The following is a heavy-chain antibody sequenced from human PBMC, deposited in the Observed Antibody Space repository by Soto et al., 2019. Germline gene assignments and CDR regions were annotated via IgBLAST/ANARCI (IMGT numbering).Heavy chain of an antibody. CDR2: IYTSGST. Sequence: SETLSLTCTVSGGSISSYYWSWIRQPAGKGLEWIGRIYTSGSTNYNPSLKSRVTMSVDTSKNQFSLKLSSVTAADTAVYYCASGTYYYDSSGYYYYFDYWGQGTLVTVSS. CDR1: GGSISSYY. J-gene: IGHJ4*02. D-gene: IGHD3-22*01. CDR3: ASGTYYYDSSGYYYYFDY. V-gene: IGHV4-4*07.